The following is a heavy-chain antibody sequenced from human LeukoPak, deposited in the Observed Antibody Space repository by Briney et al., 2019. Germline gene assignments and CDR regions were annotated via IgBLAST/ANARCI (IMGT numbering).Heavy chain of an antibody. D-gene: IGHD3-22*01. J-gene: IGHJ5*02. CDR1: GGSFSGYY. Sequence: PSETLSLTCAVYGGSFSGYYWSWIRQPPGKGLEWIGYIYYSGSTNYNPSLKSRVTISVDTSKNQFSLKLSSVTAADTAVYYCARLLYDSSGYFSSADDLRLWWFDPWGQGTLVTVSS. V-gene: IGHV4-59*01. CDR3: ARLLYDSSGYFSSADDLRLWWFDP. CDR2: IYYSGST.